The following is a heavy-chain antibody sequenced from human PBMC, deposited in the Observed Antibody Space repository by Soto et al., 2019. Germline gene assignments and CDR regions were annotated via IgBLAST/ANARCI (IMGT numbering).Heavy chain of an antibody. D-gene: IGHD6-19*01. Sequence: GASVKVSCKASGGTFSSYAISWVRQAPGQGLEWMGGIIPIFGTANYAQKFQDRVTITADESTSTAYMELSSLRSEDTAVYYCARDNLGYSSGWYYDYWGQGTLVTVSS. CDR3: ARDNLGYSSGWYYDY. CDR2: IIPIFGTA. V-gene: IGHV1-69*13. CDR1: GGTFSSYA. J-gene: IGHJ4*02.